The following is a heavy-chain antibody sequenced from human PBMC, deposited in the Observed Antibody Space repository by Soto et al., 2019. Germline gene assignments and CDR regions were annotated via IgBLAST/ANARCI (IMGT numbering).Heavy chain of an antibody. CDR3: PRGGVYYDSSGYIV. D-gene: IGHD3-22*01. V-gene: IGHV4-30-4*01. Sequence: PSETLSLTCTVSGGSISSGDYYWSWIRQPPGKGLEWIGYIYYSGSTYYNPSLKSRVTISVDTSKNQFSLKLSSVTAADTAVYYCPRGGVYYDSSGYIVWGQGTLVTVSS. CDR2: IYYSGST. CDR1: GGSISSGDYY. J-gene: IGHJ4*02.